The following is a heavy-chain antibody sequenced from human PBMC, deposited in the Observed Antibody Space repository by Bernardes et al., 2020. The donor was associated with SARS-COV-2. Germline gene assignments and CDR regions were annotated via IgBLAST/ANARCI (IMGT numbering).Heavy chain of an antibody. CDR2: ISSDGSST. V-gene: IGHV3-74*01. CDR1: GLTFNSYW. J-gene: IGHJ6*02. CDR3: AKDWGSGSYWYYGMDV. D-gene: IGHD3-10*01. Sequence: GSLRLSCAASGLTFNSYWMHWVRQAPGKGLVWVSRISSDGSSTSSADSVKGRFTISRDNAKNTLYLQMNSLRAEDTALYYCAKDWGSGSYWYYGMDVWGQGTTVTVSS.